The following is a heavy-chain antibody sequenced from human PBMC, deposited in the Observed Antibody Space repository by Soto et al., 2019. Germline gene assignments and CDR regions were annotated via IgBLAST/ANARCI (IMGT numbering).Heavy chain of an antibody. CDR3: AREYGVIVSDYYYYYGMDV. V-gene: IGHV1-69*13. J-gene: IGHJ6*02. D-gene: IGHD3-10*01. CDR1: GGTFSSYA. Sequence: AVKVSCKASGGTFSSYAISWVRQAPGQGLEWMGRIIPIFGTANYAQKFQGRVTITADESTSTAYMELSSLRSEDTAAYYCAREYGVIVSDYYYYYGMDVWGQGTTVTVPS. CDR2: IIPIFGTA.